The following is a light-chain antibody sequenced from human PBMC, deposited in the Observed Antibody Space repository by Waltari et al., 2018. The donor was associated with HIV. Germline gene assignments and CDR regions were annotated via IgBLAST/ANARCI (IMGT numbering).Light chain of an antibody. J-gene: IGKJ1*01. CDR1: QAIRNS. CDR3: QNYNNAPRT. V-gene: IGKV1-27*01. Sequence: DIQMTQSPSSLSASVGDRVTITCRASQAIRNSLAWYQQKPGKIPQLLIYAASTLQFGVPSRFSAFGSGTNFTLAITSVQPEDVATYFCQNYNNAPRTFGQGTKVEIK. CDR2: AAS.